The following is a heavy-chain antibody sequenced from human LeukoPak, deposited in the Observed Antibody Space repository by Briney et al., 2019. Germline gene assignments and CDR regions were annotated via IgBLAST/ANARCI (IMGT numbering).Heavy chain of an antibody. Sequence: ATVKISRKVSGYTFTDYYMHWVQQAPGKGLEWMGLVDPEDGETIYAEKFQGRVTITPDTSTDTAYMELSSLRSEDTAVYYCATIEYSSSSRAFDIWGQGTMVTVSS. CDR3: ATIEYSSSSRAFDI. D-gene: IGHD6-6*01. CDR2: VDPEDGET. V-gene: IGHV1-69-2*01. CDR1: GYTFTDYY. J-gene: IGHJ3*02.